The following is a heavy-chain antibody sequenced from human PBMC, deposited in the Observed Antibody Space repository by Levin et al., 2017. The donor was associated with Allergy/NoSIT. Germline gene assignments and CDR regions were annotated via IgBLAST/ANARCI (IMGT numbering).Heavy chain of an antibody. CDR1: GGSFSGYY. CDR2: INHSGST. D-gene: IGHD3-16*02. V-gene: IGHV4-34*01. CDR3: ARGHARTNPYDYVWGSYRYSFDY. J-gene: IGHJ4*02. Sequence: SETLSLTCAVYGGSFSGYYWSWIRQPPGKGLEWIGEINHSGSTNYNPSLKSRVTISVDTSKNQFSLKLSSVTAADTAVYYCARGHARTNPYDYVWGSYRYSFDYWGQGTLVTVSS.